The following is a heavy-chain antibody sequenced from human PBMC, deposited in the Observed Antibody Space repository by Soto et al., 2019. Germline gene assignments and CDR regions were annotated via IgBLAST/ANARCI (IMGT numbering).Heavy chain of an antibody. D-gene: IGHD3-10*01. CDR3: ARSQFGDYGSTLRRANYYYYGMDV. J-gene: IGHJ6*02. V-gene: IGHV3-66*01. CDR2: IYSGGST. CDR1: GFTVSSNY. Sequence: GGSLRLSCAASGFTVSSNYMSWVRQAPGKGLEWVSVIYSGGSTYYADSVKGRFTISRDNSKNTLYLQMISLRAEDTAVYYCARSQFGDYGSTLRRANYYYYGMDVWGQGTTVTVSS.